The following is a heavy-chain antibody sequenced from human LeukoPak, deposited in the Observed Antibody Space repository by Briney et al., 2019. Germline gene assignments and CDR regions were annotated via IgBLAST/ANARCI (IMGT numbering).Heavy chain of an antibody. CDR2: IYYSGST. J-gene: IGHJ6*03. CDR1: GGSISSYY. D-gene: IGHD4-11*01. CDR3: ARSPPRTTVTKGSRHYMDV. V-gene: IGHV4-59*01. Sequence: PSETLSLTCSVSGGSISSYYWSWIRQPPGKGLEWIGYIYYSGSTNYNPSLKSRVTISVDTSKNQFSLKLSSVTAADTAVYYCARSPPRTTVTKGSRHYMDVWGKGTTVTVSS.